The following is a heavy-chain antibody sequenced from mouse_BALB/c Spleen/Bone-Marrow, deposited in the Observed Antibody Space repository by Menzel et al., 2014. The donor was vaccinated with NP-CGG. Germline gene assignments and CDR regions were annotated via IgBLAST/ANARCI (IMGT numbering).Heavy chain of an antibody. V-gene: IGHV2-5-1*01. CDR2: IWSGGST. CDR3: AKNNKYGNYGGLDAMDY. D-gene: IGHD2-10*02. J-gene: IGHJ4*01. CDR1: GFSLTSYG. Sequence: QVQLQQSGPSLVQPSQSLSISCTVSGFSLTSYGVHWVRQSPGKGLEWLGVIWSGGSTDYNAAFMSRLSINKDNSKSEVYFKMNTQKEDDTAIYYCAKNNKYGNYGGLDAMDYWGQGTSVTVSS.